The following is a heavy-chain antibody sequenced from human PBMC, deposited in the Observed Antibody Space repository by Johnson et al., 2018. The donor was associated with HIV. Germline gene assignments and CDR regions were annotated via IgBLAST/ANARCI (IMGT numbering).Heavy chain of an antibody. J-gene: IGHJ3*02. CDR3: AKNWGSYGSEIDI. D-gene: IGHD3-10*01. CDR1: GFTFSSYA. V-gene: IGHV3-23*04. Sequence: EVQLVESGGGLIQPGGSLRLSCAASGFTFSSYAMSWVRQAPGKGLEWVSAISGSGGSTYYADSVKGRFTISRDNSKNTLYLQMNTLRAEDTAVYYCAKNWGSYGSEIDIWGQGTMVTVSS. CDR2: ISGSGGST.